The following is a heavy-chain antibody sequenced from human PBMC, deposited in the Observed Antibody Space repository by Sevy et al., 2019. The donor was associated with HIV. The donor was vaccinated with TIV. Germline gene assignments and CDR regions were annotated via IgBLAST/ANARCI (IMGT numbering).Heavy chain of an antibody. J-gene: IGHJ4*02. CDR3: VRDGWNY. CDR1: GFTFTTST. CDR2: ITSSGSYI. V-gene: IGHV3-21*01. Sequence: GGSLRLSCAASGFTFTTSTMHWVRQAPGKGLERVSLITSSGSYIFYADSVKGRFTISRDNAKNSVFLQMNSLRVEDTAVYYCVRDGWNYWGQGTLVTVSS. D-gene: IGHD2-15*01.